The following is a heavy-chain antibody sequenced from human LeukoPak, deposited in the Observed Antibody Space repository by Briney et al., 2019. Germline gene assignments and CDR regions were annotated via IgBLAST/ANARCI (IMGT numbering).Heavy chain of an antibody. CDR1: GYTFTGYY. V-gene: IGHV1-2*02. D-gene: IGHD4/OR15-4a*01. J-gene: IGHJ4*02. CDR2: INPNSGGT. CDR3: ARRAGAYSHPYDY. Sequence: RASVKVSCKASGYTFTGYYMHWVRQAPGQGLEWMGWINPNSGGTNYAQKFQGRVTMTRDTSISTAYMELSRLRAEDTAVYYCARRAGAYSHPYDYWGQGTLVTVSS.